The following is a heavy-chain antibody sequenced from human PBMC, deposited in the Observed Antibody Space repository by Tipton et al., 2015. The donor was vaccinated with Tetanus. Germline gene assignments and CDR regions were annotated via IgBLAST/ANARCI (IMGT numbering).Heavy chain of an antibody. CDR3: ARGGDTYFGSSCFYDW. V-gene: IGHV4-31*03. CDR2: IYYTGNT. D-gene: IGHD3-22*01. CDR1: GGSINSGGYY. Sequence: QLVQSGAEVKPSETLSLTCSVSGGSINSGGYYWSWLRQHPGKGLEWIGYIYYTGNTYYNPSLKSRVTISVDTSNNQFTLRLISVTAADTAVYYCARGGDTYFGSSCFYDWWGQGTRVTVSS. J-gene: IGHJ4*02.